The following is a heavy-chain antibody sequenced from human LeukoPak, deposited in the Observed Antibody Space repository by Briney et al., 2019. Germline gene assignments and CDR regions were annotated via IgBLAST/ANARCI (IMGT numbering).Heavy chain of an antibody. J-gene: IGHJ5*02. CDR3: ARDPLTGSIAARLWEVDWFDP. Sequence: ASVKVSCKVSGYTLTELSMHWVRQAPGKGLEWMGGFDPEDGETIYAQKFQGRVTMTTDTSTSTAYMELRSLRSDDTAVYYCARDPLTGSIAARLWEVDWFDPWGQGTLVSVSS. CDR2: FDPEDGET. V-gene: IGHV1-24*01. CDR1: GYTLTELS. D-gene: IGHD6-6*01.